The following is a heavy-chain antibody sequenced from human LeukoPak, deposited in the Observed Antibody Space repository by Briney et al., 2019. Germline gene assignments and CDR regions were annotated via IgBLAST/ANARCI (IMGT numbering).Heavy chain of an antibody. V-gene: IGHV3-21*01. CDR3: ARDFTYYYDSSGFLYYFDY. D-gene: IGHD3-22*01. J-gene: IGHJ4*02. CDR1: GFTFSSYS. Sequence: GGSLRLSCASSGFTFSSYSMNWVRQAPGTGLEWVSSISSSSSYIYYADSVKGRFTISRDNAKNSLYLQMNSLRAEDTAVYYCARDFTYYYDSSGFLYYFDYWGQGTLVTVSS. CDR2: ISSSSSYI.